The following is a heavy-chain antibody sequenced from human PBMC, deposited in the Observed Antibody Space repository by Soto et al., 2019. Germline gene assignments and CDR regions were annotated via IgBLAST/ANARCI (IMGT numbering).Heavy chain of an antibody. J-gene: IGHJ4*02. Sequence: SLRLSCAASGFTFSSSWMTWVRQAPGKGLEWVANMKQDGSEIYYVDSVKGRFTISRDNAENSLYLRMNSLRAEDTAMYYCARVWNDGRFDYWGQGTLVTVSS. CDR2: MKQDGSEI. CDR1: GFTFSSSW. D-gene: IGHD1-1*01. V-gene: IGHV3-7*01. CDR3: ARVWNDGRFDY.